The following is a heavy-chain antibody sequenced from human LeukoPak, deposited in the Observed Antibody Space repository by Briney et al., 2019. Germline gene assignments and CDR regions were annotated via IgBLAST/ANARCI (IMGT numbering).Heavy chain of an antibody. CDR2: INRDGSVK. CDR3: ASSHDSSGND. CDR1: GFTFSDYW. V-gene: IGHV3-7*01. Sequence: GGSLRLSCAVSGFTFSDYWVTWVRQTPGKGLEFVANINRDGSVKNYVDSVKGRFTISRDNAKSSLYLQMNSLRVEDTAVYYCASSHDSSGNDWGQGTLVTVSS. J-gene: IGHJ4*02. D-gene: IGHD3-22*01.